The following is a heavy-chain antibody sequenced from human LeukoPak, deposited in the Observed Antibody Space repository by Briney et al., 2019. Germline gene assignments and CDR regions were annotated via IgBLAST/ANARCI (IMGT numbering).Heavy chain of an antibody. V-gene: IGHV4-34*01. D-gene: IGHD3-10*01. CDR2: INHSGNT. J-gene: IGHJ5*02. CDR1: GGSFSGYY. CDR3: ARVWSRLLWFGESPNWFDP. Sequence: SETLSLTCAVYGGSFSGYYWSWIRQPPGKGLEWIGEINHSGNTNYNPSLKSRVTISVDTSKNQFSLKLSSVTAADTAVYYCARVWSRLLWFGESPNWFDPWGQGTLVTVSS.